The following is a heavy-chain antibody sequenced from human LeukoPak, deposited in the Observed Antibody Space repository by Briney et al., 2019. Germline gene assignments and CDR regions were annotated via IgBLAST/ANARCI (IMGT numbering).Heavy chain of an antibody. CDR1: KFTFSTYG. J-gene: IGHJ3*02. D-gene: IGHD3-22*01. Sequence: GGSLRLSCAASKFTFSTYGMSWIRQAPGKGLEWVSYISSSGSTIYYADSVKGRFTISRDNAKNSLYLQMNSLRAEDTAVYYCARTPHYITMIVFDIWGQGTMVTVSS. CDR2: ISSSGSTI. V-gene: IGHV3-11*01. CDR3: ARTPHYITMIVFDI.